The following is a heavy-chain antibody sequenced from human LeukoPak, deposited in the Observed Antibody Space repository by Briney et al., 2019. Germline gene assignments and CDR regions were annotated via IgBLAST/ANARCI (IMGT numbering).Heavy chain of an antibody. CDR1: GGSISSSSYY. J-gene: IGHJ1*01. D-gene: IGHD3-10*01. CDR3: ARSAGKHPKDFQH. V-gene: IGHV4-61*01. CDR2: IYYSGNT. Sequence: PSETLSLTCTASGGSISSSSYYWSWIRQPPGKGLEWIGYIYYSGNTKYNPSLKSRVTISVDTSKNQFSLKLSSVTAADTAVYYCARSAGKHPKDFQHWGQGTLVTVSS.